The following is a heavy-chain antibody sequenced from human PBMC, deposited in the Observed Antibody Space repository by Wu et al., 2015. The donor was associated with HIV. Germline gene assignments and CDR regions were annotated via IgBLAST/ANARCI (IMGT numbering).Heavy chain of an antibody. Sequence: QVQLVQSGAEVKKPGASVKVSCKASGYTFTGHYIHWVRQAPGQGLEWMGWITPSSGGTKYAQKFQGRVTMTRDTSIDTAYMKLNSLTSDDTGVYYCARVGTVSSWLVRGNYYYFYMDVWGEGTTVTVS. CDR3: ARVGTVSSWLVRGNYYYFYMDV. J-gene: IGHJ6*03. CDR2: ITPSSGGT. D-gene: IGHD6-19*01. CDR1: GYTFTGHY. V-gene: IGHV1-2*02.